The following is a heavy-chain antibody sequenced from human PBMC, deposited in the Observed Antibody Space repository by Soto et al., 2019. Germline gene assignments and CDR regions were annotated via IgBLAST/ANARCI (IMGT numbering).Heavy chain of an antibody. Sequence: GGSLRLSCAASEFTFSTYPMHWVHQAPGKGLEWVAVISHDEGNKYYGDSMKGRFTISRDNSKNTLYLQMNSLRGDDTAVYYCARGASDFWGGYPEIHFFDSWGQGTLVTVSS. V-gene: IGHV3-30-3*01. J-gene: IGHJ4*02. CDR2: ISHDEGNK. D-gene: IGHD3-3*01. CDR1: EFTFSTYP. CDR3: ARGASDFWGGYPEIHFFDS.